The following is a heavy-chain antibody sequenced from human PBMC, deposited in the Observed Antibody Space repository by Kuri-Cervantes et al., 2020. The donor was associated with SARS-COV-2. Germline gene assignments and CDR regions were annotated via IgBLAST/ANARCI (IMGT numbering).Heavy chain of an antibody. V-gene: IGHV1-46*01. CDR1: GYTFTSYY. Sequence: ASVKVSCKASGYTFTSYYMHWVRQAPGQGLEWMGIINPSGGSTSYAQKFQGRVTMTRDTSTSTVYMELSSLRSEDTAVYYCAREWVLRFLEWSHNSPYYYYYMDVWGKGTTVTGSS. CDR2: INPSGGST. D-gene: IGHD3-3*01. J-gene: IGHJ6*03. CDR3: AREWVLRFLEWSHNSPYYYYYMDV.